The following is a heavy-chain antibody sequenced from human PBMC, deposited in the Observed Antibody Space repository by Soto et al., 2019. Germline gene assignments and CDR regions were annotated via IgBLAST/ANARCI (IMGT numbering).Heavy chain of an antibody. V-gene: IGHV3-23*01. Sequence: VHLLDSGGDLVQPGGSLRLSCAASGFSFSSHVMSWVRQAPGQGLEWVSSIRGSGGGTYYADSVKGRFIICRDNSKNTLDLQMNSLTGEDAAVYYCAKGWCDSWGQGTLVTVSS. CDR2: IRGSGGGT. CDR3: AKGWCDS. CDR1: GFSFSSHV. J-gene: IGHJ5*01.